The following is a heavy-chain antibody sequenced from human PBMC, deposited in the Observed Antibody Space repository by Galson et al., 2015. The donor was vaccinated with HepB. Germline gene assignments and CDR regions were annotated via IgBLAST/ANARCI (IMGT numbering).Heavy chain of an antibody. D-gene: IGHD1-26*01. J-gene: IGHJ4*02. Sequence: SVKVSCKASGGTFSSYAISWVRQAPGQGLEWMGRIIPILGIANYAQKFQGRVTITADKSTSTAYMELSSLRSEDTAVCYCARDPPYSGSYDAFDIWGQGTLVTVSS. CDR3: ARDPPYSGSYDAFDI. V-gene: IGHV1-69*04. CDR1: GGTFSSYA. CDR2: IIPILGIA.